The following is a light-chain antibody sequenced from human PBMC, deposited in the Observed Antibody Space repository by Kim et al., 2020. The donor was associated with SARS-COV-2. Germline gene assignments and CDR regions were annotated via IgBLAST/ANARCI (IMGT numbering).Light chain of an antibody. CDR2: GKN. CDR3: NSRESSANHWM. V-gene: IGLV3-19*01. CDR1: SLRSYD. J-gene: IGLJ3*02. Sequence: ALGQTVRITCQGDSLRSYDASWYQQKPGQAPVLVLYGKNNRPSGIPDRFSGSYSGNTASLTITAAQAEDEADYYCNSRESSANHWMFGGGTQLTVL.